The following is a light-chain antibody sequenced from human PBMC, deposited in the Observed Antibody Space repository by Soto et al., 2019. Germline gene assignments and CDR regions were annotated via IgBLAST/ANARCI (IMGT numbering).Light chain of an antibody. CDR2: DAS. J-gene: IGKJ1*01. CDR3: LQDINYPWT. CDR1: QSIGRF. Sequence: DIQMTQSPSTLSASVGARVTITCRASQSIGRFLAWYQHQPGKAPKLLIYDASTLESGVPSRFSGSGSGTDFTLAISSLQPEDSATYYCLQDINYPWTLGQGTKVDIK. V-gene: IGKV1-5*01.